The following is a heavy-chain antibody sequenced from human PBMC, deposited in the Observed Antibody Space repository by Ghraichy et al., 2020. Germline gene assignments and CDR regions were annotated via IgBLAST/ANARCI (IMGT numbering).Heavy chain of an antibody. J-gene: IGHJ4*02. D-gene: IGHD1-1*01. CDR3: AKDAWKKSSGDY. CDR1: GFTFTNCP. Sequence: GESLNISCSASGFTFTNCPMTWVRQAPGKGLEWVSRLSADGAGRFYADSVKGRFSISRDDSKNTLYLQMNSLRVEDTAVYYCAKDAWKKSSGDYWGQGTLVTVSS. V-gene: IGHV3-23*01. CDR2: LSADGAGR.